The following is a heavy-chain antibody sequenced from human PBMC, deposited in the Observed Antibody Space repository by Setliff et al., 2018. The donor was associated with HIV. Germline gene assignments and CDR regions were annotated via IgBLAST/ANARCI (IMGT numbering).Heavy chain of an antibody. CDR3: ARDWRSGDDLNFDY. Sequence: HPGGSMRLSCAASGFAFSGHQMSWVRQAPGKGLEWVAKMKQDGSEKYYVDSVKGRFTISRDNAKNSLYLQMNMLRDEDTGMYYCARDWRSGDDLNFDYWGQGTLVTVSS. CDR2: MKQDGSEK. D-gene: IGHD5-12*01. CDR1: GFAFSGHQ. J-gene: IGHJ4*02. V-gene: IGHV3-7*01.